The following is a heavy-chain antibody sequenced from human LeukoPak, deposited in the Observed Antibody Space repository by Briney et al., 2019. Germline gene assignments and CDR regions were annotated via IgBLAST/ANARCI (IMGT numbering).Heavy chain of an antibody. Sequence: SETLSLTCTVSGGSISSGGYYWSWIRQPPGKGLEWIGYVHYSGNTYYNSSRKTPSIISVDTSKNQFSLKVNSVTAADTAVYYCARAYDTSGYYYYYYFDHWGPGILVTVSS. V-gene: IGHV4-31*01. D-gene: IGHD3-22*01. J-gene: IGHJ4*02. CDR3: ARAYDTSGYYYYYYFDH. CDR2: VHYSGNT. CDR1: GGSISSGGYY.